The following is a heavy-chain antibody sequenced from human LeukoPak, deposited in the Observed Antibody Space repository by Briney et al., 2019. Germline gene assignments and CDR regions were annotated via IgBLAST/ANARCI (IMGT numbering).Heavy chain of an antibody. CDR1: GFTFSNYY. V-gene: IGHV3-74*03. D-gene: IGHD3-16*02. Sequence: PGGSLRLSCAASGFTFSNYYVHWVRQPPGKGLVWVSRINSDSRDTTYVDSVKGRFTISRDNSKNTLYLQMNSLRAEDTAVYYCARGGDDYVWGSYRYTVLDYWGQGTLVTVSS. CDR2: INSDSRDT. J-gene: IGHJ4*02. CDR3: ARGGDDYVWGSYRYTVLDY.